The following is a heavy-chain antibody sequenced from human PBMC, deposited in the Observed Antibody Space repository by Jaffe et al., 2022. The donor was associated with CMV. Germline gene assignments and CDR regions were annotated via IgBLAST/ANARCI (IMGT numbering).Heavy chain of an antibody. CDR2: ISYDGSNK. Sequence: QVQLVESGGGVVQPGRSLRLSCAASGFTFSSYGMHWVRQAPGKGLEWVAVISYDGSNKYYADSVKGRFTISRDNSKNTLYLQMNSLRAEDTAVYYCAKGLFRIVPAAIGGMDVWGQGTTVTVSS. J-gene: IGHJ6*02. CDR1: GFTFSSYG. V-gene: IGHV3-30*18. CDR3: AKGLFRIVPAAIGGMDV. D-gene: IGHD2-2*02.